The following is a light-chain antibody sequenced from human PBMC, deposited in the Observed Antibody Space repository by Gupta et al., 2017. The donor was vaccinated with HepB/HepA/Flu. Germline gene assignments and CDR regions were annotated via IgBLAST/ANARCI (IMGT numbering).Light chain of an antibody. CDR3: QQSATTPLT. J-gene: IGKJ3*01. Sequence: DIQMTQSPSSLSASVGDTVTRTCRASESIRNFLNWYQQKPGKAPNLLIYAASNRQSGVPSRFSRSAPGTYFTLTISMRQPDDLGTYYCQQSATTPLTFGPGTKV. CDR2: AAS. CDR1: ESIRNF. V-gene: IGKV1-39*01.